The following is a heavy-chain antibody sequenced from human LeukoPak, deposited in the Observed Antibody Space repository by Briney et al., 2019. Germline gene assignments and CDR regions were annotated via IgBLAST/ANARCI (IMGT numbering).Heavy chain of an antibody. CDR1: GFTFSSYA. CDR2: ISGSGGST. CDR3: AKVKVLLWFGELSP. D-gene: IGHD3-10*01. V-gene: IGHV3-23*01. J-gene: IGHJ5*02. Sequence: GGSLRLSCAASGFTFSSYAMSWVRQAPGKGLEWVSAISGSGGSTYYADSVKGRFTISRDNSKNTLYLQMNSLRAEDTAVCYCAKVKVLLWFGELSPWGQGTLVTVSS.